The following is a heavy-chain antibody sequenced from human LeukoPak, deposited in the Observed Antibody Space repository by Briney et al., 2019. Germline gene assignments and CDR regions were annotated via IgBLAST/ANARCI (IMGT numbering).Heavy chain of an antibody. CDR2: IYHSGST. CDR1: GYSISSGYY. V-gene: IGHV4-38-2*02. Sequence: SSETLSLTCTVSGYSISSGYYWGWIRQPPGKGLEWIGSIYHSGSTYYNPSLKSRFTISVDTSKNQFSLKLSSVPAADTAVYYCARLPAAIMAYYFDYWGQGTLVTVSS. CDR3: ARLPAAIMAYYFDY. J-gene: IGHJ4*02. D-gene: IGHD2-2*01.